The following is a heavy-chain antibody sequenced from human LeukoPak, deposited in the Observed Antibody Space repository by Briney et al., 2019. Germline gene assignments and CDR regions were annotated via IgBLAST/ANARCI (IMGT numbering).Heavy chain of an antibody. CDR3: ARGVVFDY. J-gene: IGHJ4*02. CDR1: GGSISSSSYY. CDR2: IYYSGST. V-gene: IGHV4-39*01. Sequence: NSSETLSLTCTVSGGSISSSSYYWGWIRQPPGKGLEWIGSIYYSGSTYYNPSLKSRVTISVDTSKNQFSLKLSSVTAADTAVYYCARGVVFDYWGQGTLVTVSS. D-gene: IGHD2-15*01.